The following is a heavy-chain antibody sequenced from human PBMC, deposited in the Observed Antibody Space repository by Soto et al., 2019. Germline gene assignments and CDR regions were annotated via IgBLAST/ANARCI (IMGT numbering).Heavy chain of an antibody. Sequence: QVQLVESGGGVVQPGRSLRLSCAVSGFSFSSYAMQWVRQAPGKGLEWVAVISFDGSNKYYADSVKGRITVFRDNCNNTLYLQMNRLKAEDTAVYDCARVEWAVGAAIPSGFDYWGQGTLVTVSS. CDR2: ISFDGSNK. D-gene: IGHD3-3*01. CDR1: GFSFSSYA. V-gene: IGHV3-30-3*01. J-gene: IGHJ4*02. CDR3: ARVEWAVGAAIPSGFDY.